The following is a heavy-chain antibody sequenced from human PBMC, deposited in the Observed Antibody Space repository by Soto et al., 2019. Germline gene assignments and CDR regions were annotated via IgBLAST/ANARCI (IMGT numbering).Heavy chain of an antibody. CDR3: AKNVWGITIFGGMDV. J-gene: IGHJ6*02. V-gene: IGHV3-23*01. Sequence: GGSLRLSCAASGFTFSSCAMSWVRQAPGKGLEWVSGIGGSGDDTEYTDSVKGRFTISRDNSKNTLYLQMNSLRAEDTALYYCAKNVWGITIFGGMDVWGQGPMVTVAS. CDR2: IGGSGDDT. CDR1: GFTFSSCA. D-gene: IGHD3-9*01.